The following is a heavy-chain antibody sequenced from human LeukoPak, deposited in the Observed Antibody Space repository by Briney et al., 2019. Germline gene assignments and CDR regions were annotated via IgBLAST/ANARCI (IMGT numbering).Heavy chain of an antibody. V-gene: IGHV1-2*02. J-gene: IGHJ6*03. Sequence: AASVKVSCKASGYTFTGYYMHWVRQAPGQGLEWMGWINPNSGGTNYAQKFQGRVAMTRDTSISTAYMELSRLRSDDTAVYYCARDGWNMVRGKYYYYYYYMDVWGKGTTVTISS. CDR1: GYTFTGYY. CDR2: INPNSGGT. D-gene: IGHD3-10*01. CDR3: ARDGWNMVRGKYYYYYYYMDV.